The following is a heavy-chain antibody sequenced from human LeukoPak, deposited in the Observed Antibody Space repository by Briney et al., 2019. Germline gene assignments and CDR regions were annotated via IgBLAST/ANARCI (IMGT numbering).Heavy chain of an antibody. CDR3: ARGSGSYFYYYHMDV. Sequence: GGSLRLSCAASGFTFSTYAMHWVRQAPGKGLEYVSAINNNEGSTYYANSVKGRFTISRDNSKNTLFLQMGSLRAEDMAVYYCARGSGSYFYYYHMDVWGKGTTVTVSS. V-gene: IGHV3-64*01. CDR2: INNNEGST. D-gene: IGHD1-26*01. CDR1: GFTFSTYA. J-gene: IGHJ6*03.